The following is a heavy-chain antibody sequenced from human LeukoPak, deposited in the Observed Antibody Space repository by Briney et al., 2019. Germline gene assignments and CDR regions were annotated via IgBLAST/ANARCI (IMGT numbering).Heavy chain of an antibody. CDR1: GGSINSGGNF. Sequence: SETLSLTCKVSGGSINSGGNFWGWLRQPPGKGLEWIGSISYSGNTYYNPSLKSRVTMPVDTSKKHFSLRLSSVTAADTAVYYCARRTVVQRAFDIWGRGTMVTVSS. V-gene: IGHV4-39*02. CDR2: ISYSGNT. D-gene: IGHD1-1*01. J-gene: IGHJ3*02. CDR3: ARRTVVQRAFDI.